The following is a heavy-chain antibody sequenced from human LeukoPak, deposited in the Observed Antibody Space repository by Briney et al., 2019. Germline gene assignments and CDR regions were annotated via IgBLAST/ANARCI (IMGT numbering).Heavy chain of an antibody. CDR2: IKQDGSEK. V-gene: IGHV3-7*04. J-gene: IGHJ3*02. D-gene: IGHD2/OR15-2a*01. CDR1: GFTFSSYW. CDR3: ARGIGSRGFDI. Sequence: GGSLRLSCAASGFTFSSYWMSWVRQAPGKGLEWVANIKQDGSEKYYVDSVKGRFTVSRDNAKNTLYLQMNSLRAEDTAVYYCARGIGSRGFDIWGQGTKVTVSS.